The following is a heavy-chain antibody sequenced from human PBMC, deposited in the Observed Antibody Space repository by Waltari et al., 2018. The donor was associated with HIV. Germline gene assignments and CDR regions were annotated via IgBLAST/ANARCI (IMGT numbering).Heavy chain of an antibody. CDR3: AREALFYKDNRYCSGDDCYSRWFDP. V-gene: IGHV4-61*02. D-gene: IGHD2-15*01. Sequence: QVQLQESGPGLVKSSQTLSLTCNVSGASITSGNYFWTWVRQPAGKTLEWIGRFSTSRSTKYNTSRKDRVTRALDTSNNHFSRKLTSVTAADTAVYDCAREALFYKDNRYCSGDDCYSRWFDPWGQGTLVTVSS. J-gene: IGHJ5*02. CDR1: GASITSGNYF. CDR2: FSTSRST.